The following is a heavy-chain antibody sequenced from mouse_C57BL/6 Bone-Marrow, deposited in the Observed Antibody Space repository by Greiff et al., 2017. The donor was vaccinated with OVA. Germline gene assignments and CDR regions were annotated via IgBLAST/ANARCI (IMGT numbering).Heavy chain of an antibody. CDR3: AREDYYGSSSYFDY. CDR2: IDPSDSYT. CDR1: GYTFTSYW. Sequence: QVQLQQPGAELVMPGASVKLSCKASGYTFTSYWMHWVKQRPGQGLEWIGEIDPSDSYTNYNQKFKGNSTLTVDKSSSTAYMQLSSLTSEDSAVYYCAREDYYGSSSYFDYWGQGTTLTVSS. D-gene: IGHD1-1*01. V-gene: IGHV1-69*01. J-gene: IGHJ2*01.